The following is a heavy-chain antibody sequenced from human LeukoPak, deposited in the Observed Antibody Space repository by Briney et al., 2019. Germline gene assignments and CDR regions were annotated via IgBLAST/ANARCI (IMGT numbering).Heavy chain of an antibody. J-gene: IGHJ4*02. Sequence: GGSLRLSCAASGVIFSTYAMTWVRQAPGKGLEWVSGINGSGVVTYYADSVKGRFTISRDNSQNTLYLHMNNLRAGDTALYYCAKYDRTSSLDSWGQGTLVTVSS. CDR2: INGSGVVT. CDR1: GVIFSTYA. D-gene: IGHD3-22*01. V-gene: IGHV3-23*01. CDR3: AKYDRTSSLDS.